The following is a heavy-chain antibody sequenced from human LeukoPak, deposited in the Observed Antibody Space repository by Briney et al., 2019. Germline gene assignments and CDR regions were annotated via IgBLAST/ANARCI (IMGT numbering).Heavy chain of an antibody. CDR2: ISYDGSNK. CDR1: GFTLSSYA. Sequence: GRSLRLSCAASGFTLSSYAMHCVRQAPRKGLERVAVISYDGSNKYYADSVKGRFTISRDNSKNTLYLQMNSLRAEDTAVYYCARAMLHYDNDAFDIWGQGTMVTVSS. J-gene: IGHJ3*02. CDR3: ARAMLHYDNDAFDI. V-gene: IGHV3-30-3*01. D-gene: IGHD3-22*01.